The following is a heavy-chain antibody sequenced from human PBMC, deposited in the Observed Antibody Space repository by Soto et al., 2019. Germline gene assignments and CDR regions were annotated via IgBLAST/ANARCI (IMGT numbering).Heavy chain of an antibody. V-gene: IGHV4-30-2*01. CDR3: ARLLTP. CDR2: ISHSGST. CDR1: GGSISSGGYS. J-gene: IGHJ5*02. Sequence: QLQLQESGSGLVKPSQTLSLTCAVSGGSISSGGYSWSWVRQPPGKGLEWIGYISHSGSTSYHPPRTTRLTMTLQWSKHLFALALSSVTAADTPVYSCARLLTPWGQGTLVTVSS.